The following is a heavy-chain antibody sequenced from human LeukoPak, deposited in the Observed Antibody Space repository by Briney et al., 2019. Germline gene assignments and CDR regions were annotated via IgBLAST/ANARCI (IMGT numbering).Heavy chain of an antibody. CDR1: GYTFTSYY. D-gene: IGHD7-27*01. CDR2: INPSGGTT. CDR3: ARGPHWDPHFDY. J-gene: IGHJ4*02. V-gene: IGHV1-46*01. Sequence: GASVTVSCKASGYTFTSYYIHWVRHAPGPGLEWMGIINPSGGTTSYALKFQGRVTMTRDTSTSTDYMELSSLTSENTAVYYCARGPHWDPHFDYWGQGTLVTVSS.